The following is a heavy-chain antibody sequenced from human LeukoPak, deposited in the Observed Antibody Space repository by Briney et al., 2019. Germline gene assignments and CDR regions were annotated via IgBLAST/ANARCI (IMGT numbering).Heavy chain of an antibody. V-gene: IGHV3-30*02. J-gene: IGHJ4*02. Sequence: PGGSLRLSCAASGFTFSSYGMHWVRQAPGKGLEWVAFVRYDGSNTYYADSVKGRFTISRDNSKNTLYLQMNSLGAEDTAVYYCAKDRSGNFDYWGQGTLVTVSS. CDR2: VRYDGSNT. CDR3: AKDRSGNFDY. CDR1: GFTFSSYG. D-gene: IGHD3-3*01.